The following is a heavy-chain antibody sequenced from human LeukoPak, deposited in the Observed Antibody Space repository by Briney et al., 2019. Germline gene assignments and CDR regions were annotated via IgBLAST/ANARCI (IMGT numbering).Heavy chain of an antibody. CDR3: ARQNGAMVRGVTDY. CDR1: GYSISSGYY. Sequence: SVTLSLTCAVSGYSISSGYYWGWIRQPPGKGLEWIGSIYHSGSTYYNPSLKSRVTVSVDTSKNQFSLKLSSVTAADTAVYYCARQNGAMVRGVTDYWGQGTLVTVSS. CDR2: IYHSGST. J-gene: IGHJ4*02. D-gene: IGHD3-10*01. V-gene: IGHV4-38-2*01.